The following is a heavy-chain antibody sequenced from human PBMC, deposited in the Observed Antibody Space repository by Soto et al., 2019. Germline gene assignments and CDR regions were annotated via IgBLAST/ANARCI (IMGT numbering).Heavy chain of an antibody. Sequence: QVQLVESGGGVVQPGRSLRLSCAASGFTFSNYAMHWVRQAPGKGLEWVAAILSDEINKSSADSVKGRFTISRDTSKNTLFLQMNSLRPEDTAVYYCAIIATSGGGDASDIWGQGTMVTFSS. V-gene: IGHV3-30-3*01. D-gene: IGHD2-8*02. J-gene: IGHJ3*02. CDR2: ILSDEINK. CDR3: AIIATSGGGDASDI. CDR1: GFTFSNYA.